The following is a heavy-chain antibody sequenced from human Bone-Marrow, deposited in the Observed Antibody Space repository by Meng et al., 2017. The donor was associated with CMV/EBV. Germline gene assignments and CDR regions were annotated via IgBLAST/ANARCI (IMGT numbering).Heavy chain of an antibody. J-gene: IGHJ4*02. CDR2: IRSKAYGGTT. D-gene: IGHD2-15*01. CDR3: TRVWYYFSGGSFYSGSYY. Sequence: GESLKISCAASGFTFSNAWMSWVRQAPGKGLEWVGVIRSKAYGGTTEYAASVKGRFTISRDDSKSIAYLQMNSLKTEDTAVYYCTRVWYYFSGGSFYSGSYYWGQGTLVTVSS. V-gene: IGHV3-49*04. CDR1: GFTFSNAW.